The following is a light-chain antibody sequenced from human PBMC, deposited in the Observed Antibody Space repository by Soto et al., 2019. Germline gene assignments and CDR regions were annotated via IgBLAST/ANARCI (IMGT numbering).Light chain of an antibody. CDR2: EVS. CDR3: SSYTSSTTLV. V-gene: IGLV2-14*01. Sequence: QSALTQPASVSGSPGQSITISCTGTSSDVGAYNYVSWYQQHPGKAPKLMIYEVSNRPSGVSHRSSGSKSGNTASLTISGLQAEDEADYYCSSYTSSTTLVFGGGTKLTVL. J-gene: IGLJ2*01. CDR1: SSDVGAYNY.